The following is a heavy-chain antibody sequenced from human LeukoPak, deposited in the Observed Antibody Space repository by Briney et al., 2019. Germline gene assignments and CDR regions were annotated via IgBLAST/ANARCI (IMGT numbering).Heavy chain of an antibody. CDR1: GFSISSYN. CDR2: INSKSDIM. V-gene: IGHV3-48*02. D-gene: IGHD3-10*01. J-gene: IGHJ3*02. Sequence: TGGSLRLSCAASGFSISSYNMNWVRQAPGKGLEWLSYINSKSDIMYYADSVKGRFTISRENAKNSLYLQVNSLRDEDTAVYYCARDRVTGAFDIWGQGTLVTVSS. CDR3: ARDRVTGAFDI.